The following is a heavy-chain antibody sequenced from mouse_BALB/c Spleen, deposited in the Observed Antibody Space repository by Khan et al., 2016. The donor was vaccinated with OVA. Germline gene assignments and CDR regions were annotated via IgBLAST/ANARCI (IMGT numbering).Heavy chain of an antibody. CDR3: AHSLLLYAMDY. Sequence: VQLQQSGAEFVKPGASVRLSCTASGFNIKNTYIHWVKQRPEQGLEWIGRIDPANGNTKYDPKFQGKATITADTSSNTAYVQLSSLTSEDTAVYYCAHSLLLYAMDYWGQGTSVTVSS. D-gene: IGHD1-2*01. J-gene: IGHJ4*01. CDR1: GFNIKNTY. V-gene: IGHV14-3*02. CDR2: IDPANGNT.